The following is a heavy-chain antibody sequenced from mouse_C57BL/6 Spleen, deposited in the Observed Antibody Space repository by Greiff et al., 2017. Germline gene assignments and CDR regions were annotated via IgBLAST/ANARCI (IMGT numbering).Heavy chain of an antibody. J-gene: IGHJ2*01. Sequence: VKVVESGPGLVAPSQSLSITCTVSGFSLTSYAISWVRQPPGKGLEWLGVIWTGGGTNYNSALKSRLSISKDNSKSQVFLKMNSLQTDDTARYXCARVTTVVATRYFDYWGQGTTLTVSS. D-gene: IGHD1-1*01. CDR2: IWTGGGT. V-gene: IGHV2-9-1*01. CDR1: GFSLTSYA. CDR3: ARVTTVVATRYFDY.